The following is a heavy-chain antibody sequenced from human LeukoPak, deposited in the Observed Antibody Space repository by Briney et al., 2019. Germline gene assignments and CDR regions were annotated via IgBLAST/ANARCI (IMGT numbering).Heavy chain of an antibody. J-gene: IGHJ4*02. CDR1: GFTFSSYG. D-gene: IGHD6-19*01. CDR2: ISYDGSNK. CDR3: AKDQGSGWYALDY. V-gene: IGHV3-30*18. Sequence: GGSLRLSCAASGFTFSSYGMHWVRQAPGKGLEWVAVISYDGSNKYYADSVKGRFTISRDNSKNTLYLQMNSLRAEDTAVYYCAKDQGSGWYALDYRGQGTLVTVSS.